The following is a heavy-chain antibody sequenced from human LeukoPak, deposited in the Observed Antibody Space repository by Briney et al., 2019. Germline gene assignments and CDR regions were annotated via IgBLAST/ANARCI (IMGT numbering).Heavy chain of an antibody. CDR2: IYYSGST. J-gene: IGHJ4*02. CDR3: VRSTAYWSSASGYSLDY. V-gene: IGHV4-31*03. D-gene: IGHD2-2*01. Sequence: SETLSLTCTVSGDSISSGGSYWNWIRQHPEKGLEWIGYIYYSGSTYYNPSLKSRLTISIDTSKNQLSLNLSSVTAADTAVYYCVRSTAYWSSASGYSLDYWGQGTLVTVSS. CDR1: GDSISSGGSY.